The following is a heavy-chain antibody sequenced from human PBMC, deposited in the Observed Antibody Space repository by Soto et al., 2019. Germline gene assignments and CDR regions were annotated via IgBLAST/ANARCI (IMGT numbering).Heavy chain of an antibody. CDR1: GYTFTGYY. Sequence: ASVRVSCKASGYTFTGYYMHLVRQAPGQGLEWMGWINPNSGGTNYAQKFQGWVTMTRDTSISTAYMELSRLRSDDTAVYYCARESGVTTDTSGSYYYFDYWGQGTLVTVSS. CDR2: INPNSGGT. J-gene: IGHJ4*02. V-gene: IGHV1-2*04. D-gene: IGHD4-17*01. CDR3: ARESGVTTDTSGSYYYFDY.